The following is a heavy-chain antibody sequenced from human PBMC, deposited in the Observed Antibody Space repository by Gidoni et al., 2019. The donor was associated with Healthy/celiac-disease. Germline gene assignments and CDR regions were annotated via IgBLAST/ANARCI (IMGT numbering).Heavy chain of an antibody. D-gene: IGHD6-19*01. CDR2: IRYDGSNK. Sequence: QVQLVESGGGVVQPGGSLRLSCAASGFTFSSYGMHWVRQAPGKGLEWVAFIRYDGSNKYYADSVKGRFTISRDNSKNTLYLQMNSLRAEDTAVYYCAKDPTFRSSGLHFDYWGQGTLVTVSS. CDR1: GFTFSSYG. J-gene: IGHJ4*02. CDR3: AKDPTFRSSGLHFDY. V-gene: IGHV3-30*02.